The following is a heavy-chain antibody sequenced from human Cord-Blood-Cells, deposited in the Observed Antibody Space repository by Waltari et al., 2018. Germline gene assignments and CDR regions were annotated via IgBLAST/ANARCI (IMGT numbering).Heavy chain of an antibody. V-gene: IGHV1-69*01. CDR2: IIPIFGTA. CDR1: GSTFSSYA. CDR3: ARDRELTRGALDI. Sequence: QVQLVQSGAEVRKPGSSVKVSCKASGSTFSSYAISCVRQAPGQGLEWMGGIIPIFGTANYAQKFQGRVTITADESTSTAYMELSSLRSEDTAVYYCARDRELTRGALDIWGQGTMVTVSS. D-gene: IGHD1-7*01. J-gene: IGHJ3*02.